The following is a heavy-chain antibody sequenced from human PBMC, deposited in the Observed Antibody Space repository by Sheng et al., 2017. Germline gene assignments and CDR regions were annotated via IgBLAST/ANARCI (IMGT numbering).Heavy chain of an antibody. CDR3: ATVLDYDFWSGFDY. CDR2: IIPIFGTT. CDR1: GGTFSRYA. D-gene: IGHD3-3*01. J-gene: IGHJ4*02. V-gene: IGHV1-69*05. Sequence: QVQLVQSGAEVKKPGSSVKVSCKASGGTFSRYAINWVRQAPGQGLEWMGGIIPIFGTTSTAQKFQGRVTITTDESTSTAYMELTSLRSEDTAVYYCATVLDYDFWSGFDYWGQGALVTVSS.